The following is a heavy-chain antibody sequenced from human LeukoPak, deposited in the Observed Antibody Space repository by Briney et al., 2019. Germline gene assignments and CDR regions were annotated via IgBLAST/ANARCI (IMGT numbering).Heavy chain of an antibody. CDR2: IYTSGST. D-gene: IGHD2-2*01. CDR3: AREVVPAAMVDY. Sequence: SETLSLTCTVSGGSISSGRYYWSWIRQPAGKGLEWIGRIYTSGSTNYNPSLKSRVTISVDTSKNQFSLKLSSVTAADTAVYYCAREVVPAAMVDYWGQGTLVTVSS. CDR1: GGSISSGRYY. V-gene: IGHV4-61*02. J-gene: IGHJ4*02.